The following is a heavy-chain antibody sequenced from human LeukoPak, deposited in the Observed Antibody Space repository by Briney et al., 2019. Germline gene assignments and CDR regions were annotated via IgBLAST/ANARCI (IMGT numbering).Heavy chain of an antibody. CDR3: ARELYGSGSYYDY. CDR1: GFTFSSYA. V-gene: IGHV3-21*01. CDR2: ISDSSSYI. J-gene: IGHJ4*02. D-gene: IGHD3-10*01. Sequence: GGSLRLSCAASGFTFSSYAMSWVRQAPGKGLEWVSSISDSSSYIYYADSVKGRFTISRDNAKNSLYLQMNSLRAEDTAVYYCARELYGSGSYYDYWGQGTLVTVSS.